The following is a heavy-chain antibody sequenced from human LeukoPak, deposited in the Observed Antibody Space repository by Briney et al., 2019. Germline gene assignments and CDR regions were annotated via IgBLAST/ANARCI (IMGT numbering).Heavy chain of an antibody. V-gene: IGHV3-30*02. CDR1: GFTFSDFG. J-gene: IGHJ4*02. D-gene: IGHD4-17*01. CDR3: AKDSYGPDN. Sequence: PGGSLRLSCAASGFTFSDFGMEWVRQAPGKGLEWVAFIRHDGSDKYYSDSVKGRFTISRDNSKNTVDLQMNSLGSEDTAVYYCAKDSYGPDNWGQGTLVTVSS. CDR2: IRHDGSDK.